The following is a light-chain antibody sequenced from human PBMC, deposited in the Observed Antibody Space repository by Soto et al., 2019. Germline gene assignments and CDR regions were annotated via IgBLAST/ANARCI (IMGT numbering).Light chain of an antibody. CDR3: QQYNDWAPELT. V-gene: IGKV3-15*01. CDR2: GAS. J-gene: IGKJ4*01. Sequence: EIMMTQSPATLSVSPGERATLSCWASQSVSSNLAWSQQRPGQAPRLLIYGASTRAAGIPARFSGSGSGTDFTLTISGLQSEDSAVYYCQQYNDWAPELTFGGGTEVEIK. CDR1: QSVSSN.